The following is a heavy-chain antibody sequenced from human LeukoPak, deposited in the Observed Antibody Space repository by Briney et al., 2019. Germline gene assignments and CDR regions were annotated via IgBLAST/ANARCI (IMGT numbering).Heavy chain of an antibody. CDR1: GFTFSSYA. V-gene: IGHV3-64*01. CDR2: ISSNGGST. Sequence: GGSLRLSCAASGFTFSSYAMHWVRQAPGKGLEYVSAISSNGGSTYYANSVKGRFTISRDNSKNTLYLQMGSLRAEDMAVYYCAWSVDTAMVPFDYWGQGTLVTVSS. CDR3: AWSVDTAMVPFDY. J-gene: IGHJ4*02. D-gene: IGHD5-18*01.